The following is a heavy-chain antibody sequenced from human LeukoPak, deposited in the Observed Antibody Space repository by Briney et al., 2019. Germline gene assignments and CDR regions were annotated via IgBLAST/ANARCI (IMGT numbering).Heavy chain of an antibody. Sequence: NPGGSLRLSCAASGFTFSNAWMSWVRQAPGKGLEWVGRIKSKTDGGTTDYAVPVKGRFTISRDDSKNTLYLQMNSLKTEDTAVYYCTTGNESGPIRYYYYGMDVWGQGTTVTVSS. CDR3: TTGNESGPIRYYYYGMDV. CDR2: IKSKTDGGTT. V-gene: IGHV3-15*01. D-gene: IGHD3-3*01. J-gene: IGHJ6*02. CDR1: GFTFSNAW.